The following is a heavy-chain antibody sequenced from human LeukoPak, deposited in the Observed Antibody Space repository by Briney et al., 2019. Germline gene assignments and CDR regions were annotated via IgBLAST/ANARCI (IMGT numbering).Heavy chain of an antibody. Sequence: PGGSLRLSCAASGFIFSNYNMNWVRQAPGKGLEWVSFISSSGSYIYFADSVNGRFTISRDNAKNSLFLQMNSLRAEDTGLYYCARATTAKRGSEGYWGRGTPVTVSS. CDR3: ARATTAKRGSEGY. CDR2: ISSSGSYI. V-gene: IGHV3-21*01. CDR1: GFIFSNYN. J-gene: IGHJ4*02. D-gene: IGHD4-11*01.